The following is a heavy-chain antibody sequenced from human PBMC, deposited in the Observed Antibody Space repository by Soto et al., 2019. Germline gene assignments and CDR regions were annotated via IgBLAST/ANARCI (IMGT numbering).Heavy chain of an antibody. Sequence: QVQLVQSGAEMKEPGASVKVSCKASGYTFSSLDISWVRQAPGQGLEWMGWIRGYDSNANYAQKFQGRVTMTTDTPTSTAYMELRSLRSDDTAVYYCTRKPSVVFELWGQGTRVTVSS. V-gene: IGHV1-18*01. CDR1: GYTFSSLD. CDR3: TRKPSVVFEL. J-gene: IGHJ3*01. D-gene: IGHD2-21*01. CDR2: IRGYDSNA.